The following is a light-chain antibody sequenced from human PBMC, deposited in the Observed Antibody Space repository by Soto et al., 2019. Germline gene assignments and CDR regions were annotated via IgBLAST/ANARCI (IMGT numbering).Light chain of an antibody. Sequence: DIQLTQSPSFLSASVGDRVTITCRASQGISSYLAWYQQKPGKAPKLLIYAASTLQSAGPSRFSGSGSGTEFTLTISSLQPEDFATYYCQQLNSHPFTFGPGTKVDIK. J-gene: IGKJ3*01. CDR1: QGISSY. CDR3: QQLNSHPFT. V-gene: IGKV1-9*01. CDR2: AAS.